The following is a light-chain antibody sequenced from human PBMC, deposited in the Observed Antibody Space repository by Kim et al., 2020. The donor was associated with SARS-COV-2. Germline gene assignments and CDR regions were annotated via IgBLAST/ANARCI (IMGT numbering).Light chain of an antibody. J-gene: IGKJ2*01. V-gene: IGKV1-5*03. CDR2: KAS. CDR1: QSVSEW. Sequence: DIQMTQSPSTLSASVGDSVTITCRASQSVSEWLAWYQQKPGEAPKLLIYKASNLESGVPSRFSGTGSGTEFTLTITSLQPDDFAAYYCQQYNSFPFTFGQGTKLEI. CDR3: QQYNSFPFT.